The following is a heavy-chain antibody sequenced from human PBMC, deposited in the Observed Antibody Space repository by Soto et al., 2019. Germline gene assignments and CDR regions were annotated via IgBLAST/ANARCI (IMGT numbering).Heavy chain of an antibody. V-gene: IGHV3-30-3*01. CDR3: ARATAPLHWFDP. Sequence: QVQLVESGGGVVQPGRSLRLSCAASGFTFSSYAMHWVRQAPGKGLEWVAVISYDGSNKYYADSVKGRFTISRDNSKNTLYLQMNSLRAEDTAVYYCARATAPLHWFDPWGQGTLVTVSS. CDR2: ISYDGSNK. D-gene: IGHD4-17*01. CDR1: GFTFSSYA. J-gene: IGHJ5*02.